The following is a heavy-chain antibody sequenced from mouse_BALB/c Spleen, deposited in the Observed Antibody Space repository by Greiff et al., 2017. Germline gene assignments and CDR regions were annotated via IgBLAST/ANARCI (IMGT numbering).Heavy chain of an antibody. V-gene: IGHV3-8*02. CDR2: ISYSGST. D-gene: IGHD2-4*01. CDR3: ARGGTMITTFDY. CDR1: GDSITSGY. Sequence: VQLKQSGPSLVKPSQTLSLTCSVTGDSITSGYWNWIRKFPGNKLEYMGYISYSGSTYYTPSLKSRISITRDTSKNQYYLQLNSVTTEDTATYYCARGGTMITTFDYWGQGTTLTVSS. J-gene: IGHJ2*01.